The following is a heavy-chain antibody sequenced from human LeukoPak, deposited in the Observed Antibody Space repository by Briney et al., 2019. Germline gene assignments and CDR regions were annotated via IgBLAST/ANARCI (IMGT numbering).Heavy chain of an antibody. CDR1: GFTFSSYW. V-gene: IGHV3-7*01. J-gene: IGHJ4*02. Sequence: TGGSLRLSCEASGFTFSSYWMSWVRQVPGKGLEWVANIKQRGSETYYADSVKGRFIISRDNAKRSLFIQMNSLTGDDTAVYYCARGSNITSRPVYFHHYWGEGALVTVSS. CDR2: IKQRGSET. CDR3: ARGSNITSRPVYFHHY. D-gene: IGHD6-6*01.